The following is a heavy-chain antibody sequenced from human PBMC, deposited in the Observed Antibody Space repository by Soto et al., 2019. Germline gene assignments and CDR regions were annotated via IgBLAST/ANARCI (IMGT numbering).Heavy chain of an antibody. Sequence: PSETLSVTCTVSGGSISSYYWSWIRQHPGKGLEWIGYIYYSGSTNYNPSLKSRVTISVDTSKNQFSLKLSSVTAADTDVYYCAGDLGGRGYDKGLDVRGQGTTVTVSS. J-gene: IGHJ6*02. D-gene: IGHD5-12*01. V-gene: IGHV4-59*01. CDR1: GGSISSYY. CDR3: AGDLGGRGYDKGLDV. CDR2: IYYSGST.